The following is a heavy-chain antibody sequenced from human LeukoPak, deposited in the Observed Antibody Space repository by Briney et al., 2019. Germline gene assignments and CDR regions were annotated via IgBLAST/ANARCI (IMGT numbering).Heavy chain of an antibody. D-gene: IGHD3-3*01. CDR3: ARVSYGFWSGYWHFDY. J-gene: IGHJ4*02. V-gene: IGHV3-7*01. Sequence: GGSLRLSCAASGFTFSSYWMSWVSQAPGKGLEWVANIKQDGSEKYYVDSVKGRFTISRDNAKNSLYLQMNSPRAEDTAVYYCARVSYGFWSGYWHFDYWGQGTLVTVSS. CDR1: GFTFSSYW. CDR2: IKQDGSEK.